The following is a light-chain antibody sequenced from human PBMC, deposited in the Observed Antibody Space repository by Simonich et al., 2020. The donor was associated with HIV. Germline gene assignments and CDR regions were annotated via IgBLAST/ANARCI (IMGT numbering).Light chain of an antibody. CDR1: QSVLYSSNNQNY. V-gene: IGKV4-1*01. Sequence: DIVMTQSPDSLAVSLGERATINCKSSQSVLYSSNNQNYLAWYQQKPGQPPKLLIYWASTRESGVPARFSASGSGTDFTLTISSLQAEDVAIYYCQQYYSTPPTFGQGTKVEIK. J-gene: IGKJ1*01. CDR2: WAS. CDR3: QQYYSTPPT.